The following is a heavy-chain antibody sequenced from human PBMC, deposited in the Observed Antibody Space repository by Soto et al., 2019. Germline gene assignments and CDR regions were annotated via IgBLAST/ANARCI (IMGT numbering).Heavy chain of an antibody. CDR3: ARARGYCISTSCPRARYYYYGMDV. CDR2: INHGGSI. D-gene: IGHD2-2*01. CDR1: GGSISSGNW. Sequence: SETLSLTCAVSGGSISSGNWWSWVRQPPGKGLEWIGEINHGGSINYNPSLKSRVTISVDKSKNQFSLKLSSVTAADTAVYYCARARGYCISTSCPRARYYYYGMDVWGQGTTVT. J-gene: IGHJ6*02. V-gene: IGHV4-4*02.